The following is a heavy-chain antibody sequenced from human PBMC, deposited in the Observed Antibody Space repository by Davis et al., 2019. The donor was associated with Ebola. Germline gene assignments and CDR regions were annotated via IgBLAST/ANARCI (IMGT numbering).Heavy chain of an antibody. CDR3: AKGDNSGWYGVDY. CDR1: GFTFRSYW. J-gene: IGHJ4*02. D-gene: IGHD6-19*01. V-gene: IGHV3-30*02. Sequence: PGGSLRLSCAASGFTFRSYWMSWVRQAPGKGLEWVAFIRSDGSEKHYADSVKGRVTISRENSKATLDLQMNSLRAEDTAVYYCAKGDNSGWYGVDYWGQGTLVTVSS. CDR2: IRSDGSEK.